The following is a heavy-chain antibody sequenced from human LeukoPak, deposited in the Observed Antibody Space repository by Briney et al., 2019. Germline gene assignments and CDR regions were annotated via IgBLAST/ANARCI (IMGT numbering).Heavy chain of an antibody. D-gene: IGHD3-9*01. J-gene: IGHJ5*02. CDR3: ARARLVNWFDP. CDR2: INPSGGST. V-gene: IGHV1-46*01. CDR1: GYTFTNYY. Sequence: ASVKVPCKASGYTFTNYYMHWVRQAPGQGLEWMGIINPSGGSTSYAQKFQGRVTMTRDTSTSTVYMELSSLRSEDTAVYYCARARLVNWFDPWGQGTLVTASS.